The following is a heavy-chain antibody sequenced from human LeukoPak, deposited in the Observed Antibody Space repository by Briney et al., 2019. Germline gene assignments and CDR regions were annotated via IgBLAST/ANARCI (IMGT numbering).Heavy chain of an antibody. CDR1: GYSFINYW. V-gene: IGHV5-51*01. Sequence: GESLKISCKGSGYSFINYWIGWVRQMPGKGLEWMGIIYPGDSDTRYSPSFQGQVTISADKSISTAYLQWSSLKALDTAMYYCARARKYSSGWYYDFWGQGTLVTVSS. CDR3: ARARKYSSGWYYDF. D-gene: IGHD6-19*01. CDR2: IYPGDSDT. J-gene: IGHJ4*02.